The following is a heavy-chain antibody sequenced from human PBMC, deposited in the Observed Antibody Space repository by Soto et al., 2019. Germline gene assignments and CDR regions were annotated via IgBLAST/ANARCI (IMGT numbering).Heavy chain of an antibody. J-gene: IGHJ6*02. V-gene: IGHV1-69*13. Sequence: SVKVSCKASGGTFSSYAISWLRQAPGQGLEWMGGIIPIFGTANYAQKFQGRVTITADESTSTAYMELSSLRSEDTAVYYCARSYCSGGSCYSPAIYYYYGMDVWGQGTKVTVSS. CDR2: IIPIFGTA. D-gene: IGHD2-15*01. CDR1: GGTFSSYA. CDR3: ARSYCSGGSCYSPAIYYYYGMDV.